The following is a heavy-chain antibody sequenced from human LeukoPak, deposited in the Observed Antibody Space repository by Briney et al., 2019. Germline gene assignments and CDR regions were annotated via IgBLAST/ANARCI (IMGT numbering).Heavy chain of an antibody. J-gene: IGHJ6*03. D-gene: IGHD4-11*01. Sequence: PGGSLRLSCAASGFTFSDYYMSWIRQAPGKGLEWVSYISSSGSTIYYADSVKGRFTISRDNAKNSLYLQMNSLRAEDTAVYYCARDPIYSNRLRYYYMDVWGKGTTVTVFS. CDR1: GFTFSDYY. CDR3: ARDPIYSNRLRYYYMDV. CDR2: ISSSGSTI. V-gene: IGHV3-11*01.